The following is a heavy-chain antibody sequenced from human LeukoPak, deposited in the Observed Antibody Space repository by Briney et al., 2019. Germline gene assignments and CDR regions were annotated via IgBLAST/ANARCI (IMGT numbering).Heavy chain of an antibody. CDR2: IYTSGST. CDR1: GGSISSYY. Sequence: PSETLSLTCTVSGGSISSYYWSWIRQPAGKGLEWIGRIYTSGSTNYNPSFKSRVTMSVDTSKNQFSLKLSSVTAADTAVYYCASSIAVAGTDYWGQGTLVTVSS. D-gene: IGHD6-19*01. V-gene: IGHV4-4*07. J-gene: IGHJ4*02. CDR3: ASSIAVAGTDY.